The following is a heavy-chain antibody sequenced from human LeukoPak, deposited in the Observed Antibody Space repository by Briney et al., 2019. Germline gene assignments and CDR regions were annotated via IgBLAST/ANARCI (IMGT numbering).Heavy chain of an antibody. CDR1: GFTFSYYW. J-gene: IGHJ4*02. D-gene: IGHD3-22*01. CDR2: IKQDGSDK. V-gene: IGHV3-7*04. CDR3: ARDEHQYYHASSGRFDY. Sequence: PGGSLRLSCAASGFTFSYYWMGWVRQAPGKGLEWVANIKQDGSDKYYVDSVKGRFTISRDNAKNSLYLQMNSMRAEDTAVYYCARDEHQYYHASSGRFDYWGQGILVTVSS.